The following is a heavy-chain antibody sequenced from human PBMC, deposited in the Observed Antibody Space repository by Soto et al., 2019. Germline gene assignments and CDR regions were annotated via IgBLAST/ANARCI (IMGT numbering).Heavy chain of an antibody. CDR3: ARAISGYVT. Sequence: VQLVQSGAEVKKPGASVRISCTASGISYTTYALHWVRQAPGQGLEWMGWINAGNGDTRYSQRFQGRVTLTTDTSATTTYMDLSSLRSEDTSIYYCARAISGYVTWGQGTLVTVSS. D-gene: IGHD5-12*01. V-gene: IGHV1-3*01. J-gene: IGHJ4*02. CDR2: INAGNGDT. CDR1: GISYTTYA.